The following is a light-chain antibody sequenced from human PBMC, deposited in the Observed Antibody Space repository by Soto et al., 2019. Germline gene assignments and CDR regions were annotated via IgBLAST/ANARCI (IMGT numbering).Light chain of an antibody. V-gene: IGKV1-5*01. CDR1: QSISSW. J-gene: IGKJ1*01. CDR3: QQYNTSLT. CDR2: DAS. Sequence: DIQMTQSPSTLSASVGDRVTITCRASQSISSWLAWYQQKPGKAPKLLIYDASNLESGVPSKFSGSGSGPEFTLTLSSLQPDDFATYYCQQYNTSLTFGQGTRVEIK.